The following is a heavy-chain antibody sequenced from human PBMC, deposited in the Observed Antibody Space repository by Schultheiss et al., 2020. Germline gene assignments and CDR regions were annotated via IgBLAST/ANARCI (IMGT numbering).Heavy chain of an antibody. CDR1: GYTFTSYD. J-gene: IGHJ3*02. CDR2: MNPNSGNT. V-gene: IGHV1-8*01. Sequence: ASVKVSCKASGYTFTSYDINWVRQATGQGLEWMGWMNPNSGNTGYAQKFQGRVTITADKSTSTAYMELSSLRSEDTAVYYCARVMRIWYGSGSYYNGDAFDIWGQGTMVT. D-gene: IGHD3-10*01. CDR3: ARVMRIWYGSGSYYNGDAFDI.